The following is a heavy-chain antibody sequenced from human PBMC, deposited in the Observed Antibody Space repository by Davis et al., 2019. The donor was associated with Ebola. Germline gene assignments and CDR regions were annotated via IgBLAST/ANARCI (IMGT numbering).Heavy chain of an antibody. CDR1: GGSISSYY. D-gene: IGHD2-15*01. V-gene: IGHV4-59*01. Sequence: MPSETLSLTCTVSGGSISSYYWSWIRQPPGKGLEWIGYIYYSGSTNYNPSLKSRVTISLDTSKTQFSLKLSSVTAADTAVYYCARYCSGGSCYYEGLDYWGQGTLVTVSS. J-gene: IGHJ4*02. CDR2: IYYSGST. CDR3: ARYCSGGSCYYEGLDY.